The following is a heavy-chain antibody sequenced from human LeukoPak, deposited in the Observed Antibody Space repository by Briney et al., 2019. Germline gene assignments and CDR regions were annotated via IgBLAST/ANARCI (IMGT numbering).Heavy chain of an antibody. V-gene: IGHV3-48*03. Sequence: PGGSLRLSCAASGFTFSSYEMHWVRQAPGKGLEWVSYISNSGSTIYYADSVKGRFTISTDNANNSVHLRMNSLRAEDTAVYYCAKGIAVAGTDRWFDPWGQGTLVTVSS. CDR2: ISNSGSTI. CDR1: GFTFSSYE. J-gene: IGHJ5*02. CDR3: AKGIAVAGTDRWFDP. D-gene: IGHD6-19*01.